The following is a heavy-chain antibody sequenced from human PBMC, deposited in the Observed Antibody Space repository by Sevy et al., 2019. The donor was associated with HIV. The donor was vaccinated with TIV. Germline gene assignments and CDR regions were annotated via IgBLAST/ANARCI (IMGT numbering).Heavy chain of an antibody. CDR3: ARDRSPYYYDSSGYGHDAFDI. CDR2: ISAYNGNT. CDR1: GYTFTSYG. Sequence: ASVKVSCKASGYTFTSYGISWVRQAPGQGLEWMGWISAYNGNTNYAQKLQGRVTMTTDTSTSTAYMEERSLRSDDTAVYYCARDRSPYYYDSSGYGHDAFDIWGQGTMVTVSS. J-gene: IGHJ3*02. V-gene: IGHV1-18*01. D-gene: IGHD3-22*01.